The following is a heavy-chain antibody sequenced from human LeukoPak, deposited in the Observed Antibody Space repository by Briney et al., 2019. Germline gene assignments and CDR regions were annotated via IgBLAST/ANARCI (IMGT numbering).Heavy chain of an antibody. CDR3: AAEGVPSGSYYIPRMPRLFDI. D-gene: IGHD1-26*01. J-gene: IGHJ3*02. CDR2: INPDSGGA. Sequence: ASVKVSCKASGYTFTGYYIHWVRQAPGQGLEWMGWINPDSGGANYAQNFQGRVTMTRDTSITTVYIELSRLTSDDTAVYYCAAEGVPSGSYYIPRMPRLFDIWGQGTMVTVSS. CDR1: GYTFTGYY. V-gene: IGHV1-2*02.